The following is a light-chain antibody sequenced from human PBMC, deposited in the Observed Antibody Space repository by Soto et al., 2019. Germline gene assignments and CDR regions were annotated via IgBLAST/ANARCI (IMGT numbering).Light chain of an antibody. Sequence: DIPMTQSPSTLSAPVGDRVTITCRASQSISSRLAWYQQKPGKVPKLLIYKESSLESGVPSRFSGSGSGTEFTLTISSLQPDEFATDYCQQYDSYSWTFGQATKVVT. CDR3: QQYDSYSWT. CDR2: KES. V-gene: IGKV1-5*03. CDR1: QSISSR. J-gene: IGKJ1*01.